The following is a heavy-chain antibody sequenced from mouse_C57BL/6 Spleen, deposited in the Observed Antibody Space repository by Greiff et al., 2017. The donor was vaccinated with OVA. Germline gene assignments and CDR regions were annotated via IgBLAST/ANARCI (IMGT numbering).Heavy chain of an antibody. V-gene: IGHV1-80*01. D-gene: IGHD1-1*01. CDR2: IYPGDGDT. J-gene: IGHJ1*03. CDR1: GYAFSSYW. Sequence: QVQLQQSGAELVKPGASVKISCKASGYAFSSYWMNWVKQRPGKGLEWIGQIYPGDGDTNYNGKFKGKATLTAAKSSRTAYMQLNSLTAEVSSVYFCAKGGFVTTGIAGPYFDVWGTGTTVTVSS. CDR3: AKGGFVTTGIAGPYFDV.